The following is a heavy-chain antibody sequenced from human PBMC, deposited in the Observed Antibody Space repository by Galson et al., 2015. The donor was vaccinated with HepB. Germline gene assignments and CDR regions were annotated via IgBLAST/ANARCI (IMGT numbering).Heavy chain of an antibody. J-gene: IGHJ4*02. CDR2: IIPILGIA. V-gene: IGHV1-69*04. CDR3: TSSALVARTFDY. D-gene: IGHD2-8*02. Sequence: SVKVSCKASGGTFSSYAISWVRQAPGQGPEWMGRIIPILGIANYAQKFQGRVTITADKSTSTAYMELSSLRSEDTAVYYCTSSALVARTFDYWGQGTLVTVSS. CDR1: GGTFSSYA.